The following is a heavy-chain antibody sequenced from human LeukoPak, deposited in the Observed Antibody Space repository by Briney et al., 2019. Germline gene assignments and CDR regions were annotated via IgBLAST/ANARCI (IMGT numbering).Heavy chain of an antibody. D-gene: IGHD2-21*02. Sequence: GGSLRLSCAASGFTFSSYAMSWVRQAPGKGLEWVSAISGSGGSTYYADSVKGRFTISRDNSKNTLYLQMNSLRAEDTAVYYCAKSKFSAVVVVTAIDYWGQGTLVTVSS. CDR1: GFTFSSYA. V-gene: IGHV3-23*01. CDR2: ISGSGGST. J-gene: IGHJ4*02. CDR3: AKSKFSAVVVVTAIDY.